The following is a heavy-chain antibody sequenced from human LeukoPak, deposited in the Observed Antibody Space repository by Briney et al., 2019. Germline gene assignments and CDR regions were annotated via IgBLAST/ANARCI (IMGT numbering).Heavy chain of an antibody. Sequence: GRSLRLSCAASGFTFSSYGMHWVRQAPGKGLEWVGRIKSKTNGGTTDYAAPVKGRFAISRDDSKNTLYLQMNSLKTEDTAVYYCTKDDPLNRSWGQGTLVTVSS. CDR2: IKSKTNGGTT. J-gene: IGHJ4*02. CDR3: TKDDPLNRS. V-gene: IGHV3-15*01. CDR1: GFTFSSYG. D-gene: IGHD3-16*01.